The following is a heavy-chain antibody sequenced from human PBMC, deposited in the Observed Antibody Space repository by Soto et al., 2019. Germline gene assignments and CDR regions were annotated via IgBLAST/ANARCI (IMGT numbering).Heavy chain of an antibody. CDR3: XXXXXXXGAP. Sequence: EVQLVESGGGLIQPGGSLRLSCAASGFTFTGNDMNWVRQAPGKGLEWVSLXYSSGSTYYADSVKGRFTISRDNSXXXXXXXXXXXXXXXXXXXXXXXXXXXXGAPWGQGTMVTVSS. CDR1: GFTFTGND. J-gene: IGHJ3*01. V-gene: IGHV3-53*01. CDR2: XYSSGST.